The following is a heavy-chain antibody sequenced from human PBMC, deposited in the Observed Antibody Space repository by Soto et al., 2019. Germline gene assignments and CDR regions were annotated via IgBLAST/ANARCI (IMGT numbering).Heavy chain of an antibody. D-gene: IGHD3-10*01. V-gene: IGHV3-30-3*01. CDR3: ARDDEGGSDCDLGY. Sequence: QVQLVESGGGVVQPGRSLTLSCAASGFTFSSYVIHWVRQTPDKGLEWVAFISRDGSKTYYADSVKGRFTISRDNSKNQLDLETNSLRAEDTAVYYCARDDEGGSDCDLGYWGQGTLVTVSS. CDR2: ISRDGSKT. J-gene: IGHJ4*02. CDR1: GFTFSSYV.